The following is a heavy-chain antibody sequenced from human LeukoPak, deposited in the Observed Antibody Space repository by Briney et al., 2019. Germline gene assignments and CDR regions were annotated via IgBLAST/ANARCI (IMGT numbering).Heavy chain of an antibody. J-gene: IGHJ5*02. CDR3: VKAQGLLAAGDIDL. CDR2: IKEDGSEK. D-gene: IGHD6-13*01. V-gene: IGHV3-7*01. CDR1: GFTFRSYW. Sequence: RPGGSLRLSCAASGFTFRSYWMSWVRQAPGKGLEWVANIKEDGSEKYYVDSVKGRFTVSRDNAKNSLNLQMNNLRAEDTAVYYCVKAQGLLAAGDIDLWGQGTLVIVSS.